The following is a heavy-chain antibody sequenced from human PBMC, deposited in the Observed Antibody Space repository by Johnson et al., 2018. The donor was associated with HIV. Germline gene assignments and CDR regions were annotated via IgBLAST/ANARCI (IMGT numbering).Heavy chain of an antibody. CDR2: ISYDGSNK. CDR3: ARVLYGGAGPRDAFDI. Sequence: VQLVESGGGVVQPGRSLRLSCAASGFTFSSYAMHWVRQAPGKGLEWVAVISYDGSNKYYADSVKGRFTISRDNSKNTLYLQMNSLRAEDTAVYYCARVLYGGAGPRDAFDILGQGTRVIVSS. D-gene: IGHD6-19*01. V-gene: IGHV3-30-3*01. J-gene: IGHJ3*02. CDR1: GFTFSSYA.